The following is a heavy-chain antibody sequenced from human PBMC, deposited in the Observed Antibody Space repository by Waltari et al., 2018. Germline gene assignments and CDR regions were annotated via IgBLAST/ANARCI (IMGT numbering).Heavy chain of an antibody. Sequence: VQLVQCGGGLVQPGESLRVSCAVSGFTFNNAWMTWSRQVPGKGLEWVGRIKTKTNGGTADDAAPVKGRLTMSRDESKQTAYLQMNELRLEDTDVYYCTTAWATNKFDYWGQGNLVTVSS. D-gene: IGHD1-1*01. CDR2: IKTKTNGGTA. V-gene: IGHV3-15*01. J-gene: IGHJ4*02. CDR3: TTAWATNKFDY. CDR1: GFTFNNAW.